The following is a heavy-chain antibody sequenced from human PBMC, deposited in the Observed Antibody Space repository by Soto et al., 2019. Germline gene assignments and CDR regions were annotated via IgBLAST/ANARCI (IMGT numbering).Heavy chain of an antibody. J-gene: IGHJ4*02. CDR3: SRDPPAYHSAFDS. Sequence: PSQTLSLTCAISGDSVSNNGAGWNCIIHSPSRGLEWLGRTYYRSRWHTDYAVSMKSRITITPDTSKNQFSLQVNSVTPEDTALYYCSRDPPAYHSAFDSWGQGTLVTAPQ. CDR1: GDSVSNNGAG. D-gene: IGHD4-4*01. CDR2: TYYRSRWHT. V-gene: IGHV6-1*01.